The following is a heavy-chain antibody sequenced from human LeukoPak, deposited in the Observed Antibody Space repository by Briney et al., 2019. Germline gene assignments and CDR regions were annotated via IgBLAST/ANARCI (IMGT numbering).Heavy chain of an antibody. CDR1: GDSISSGNW. V-gene: IGHV4-4*02. Sequence: PSETLSLTSAVSGDSISSGNWWSWVRQPPGKGLEWIGEIYHSGSTNYNPSLKSRVTISVDKSKNQFSLKLSSVTAADTAVYYCAREDSSSPHCLDLWGQGTLVTVSS. CDR3: AREDSSSPHCLDL. D-gene: IGHD6-6*01. J-gene: IGHJ5*02. CDR2: IYHSGST.